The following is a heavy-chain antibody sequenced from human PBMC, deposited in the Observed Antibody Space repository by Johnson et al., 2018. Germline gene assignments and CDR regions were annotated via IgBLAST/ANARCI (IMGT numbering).Heavy chain of an antibody. CDR2: ISYDGDNK. CDR3: AKDGLDHSGLYYYGMDV. J-gene: IGHJ6*02. CDR1: GFTLSSYG. V-gene: IGHV3-30*18. Sequence: QVQLVQSGGGVVQPGKSLRLSCAASGFTLSSYGMHWVRQAPGKGLEWVAVISYDGDNKYYADSVKGRFTISRDNSKNTLYLQMNSLRTEDTGVYYCAKDGLDHSGLYYYGMDVWGQGTTVTVSS. D-gene: IGHD3/OR15-3a*01.